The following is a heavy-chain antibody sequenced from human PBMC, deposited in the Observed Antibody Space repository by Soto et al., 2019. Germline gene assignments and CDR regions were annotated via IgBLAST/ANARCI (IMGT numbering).Heavy chain of an antibody. D-gene: IGHD2-2*02. Sequence: EVQLLESGGGLVQPGGSLRLSCAASGFTFSSYAMSWVRQAPGKGLEWVSAISGSGGSTYYAASVKGRFTISRDNSNNTLYLQMNSLRAEDTAVYYCAKDQGCSSTSCYRFGYFDLWGRGTLVTVSS. J-gene: IGHJ2*01. CDR2: ISGSGGST. CDR3: AKDQGCSSTSCYRFGYFDL. CDR1: GFTFSSYA. V-gene: IGHV3-23*01.